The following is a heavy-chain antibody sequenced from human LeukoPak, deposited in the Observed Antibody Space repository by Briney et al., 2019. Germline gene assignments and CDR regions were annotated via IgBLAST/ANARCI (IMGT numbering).Heavy chain of an antibody. CDR3: ARGDTGSFRDAFDI. D-gene: IGHD1-26*01. V-gene: IGHV3-64*01. Sequence: PGGSLRLSRAASGFTFSTYAMHWVRQAPGKGLEYVSGISSNGGSTYYANSVKGRFSTSRDNSKNTLNLQMGSLRAEDMAVYYCARGDTGSFRDAFDIWGQGTMVTVSS. CDR2: ISSNGGST. CDR1: GFTFSTYA. J-gene: IGHJ3*02.